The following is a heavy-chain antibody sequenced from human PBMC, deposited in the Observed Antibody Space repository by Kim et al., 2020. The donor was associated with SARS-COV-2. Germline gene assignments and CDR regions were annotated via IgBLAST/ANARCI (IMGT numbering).Heavy chain of an antibody. CDR3: ARVRHYYGSGSYSC. V-gene: IGHV1-8*01. J-gene: IGHJ4*02. Sequence: ASVKVSCKASGYTFTSYDINWVRQATGQGLEWMGWMNPNSGNTGYAQKFQGRVTMTRNTSISTAYMELSSLRSEDTAVYYCARVRHYYGSGSYSCWGQGTLVTVSS. CDR2: MNPNSGNT. CDR1: GYTFTSYD. D-gene: IGHD3-10*01.